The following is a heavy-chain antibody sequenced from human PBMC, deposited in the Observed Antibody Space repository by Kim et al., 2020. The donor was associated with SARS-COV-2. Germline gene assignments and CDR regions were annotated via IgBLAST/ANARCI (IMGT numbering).Heavy chain of an antibody. CDR1: GFTFSSYS. V-gene: IGHV3-21*01. CDR3: ASNMGATAVGNYYYYGMDV. CDR2: ISSSSSYI. J-gene: IGHJ6*02. D-gene: IGHD1-26*01. Sequence: GGSLRLSCAASGFTFSSYSMNWVRQAPGKGLEWVSSISSSSSYIYYADSVKGRFTISRDNAKNSLYLQMNSLRAEDTAVYYCASNMGATAVGNYYYYGMDVWGQGTTVTVSS.